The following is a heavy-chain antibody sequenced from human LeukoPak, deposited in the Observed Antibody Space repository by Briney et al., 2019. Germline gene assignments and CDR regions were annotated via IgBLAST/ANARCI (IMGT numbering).Heavy chain of an antibody. V-gene: IGHV1-2*02. CDR2: INPNSGGT. CDR3: ARDAGGVIPYYFDY. CDR1: GYTFTGYY. Sequence: ASVTVSCKASGYTFTGYYMHWVRQAPGQGLEWMGWINPNSGGTNYAQKFQGRVTMTRDTSISTAYMELSRLRSDDTAVYYCARDAGGVIPYYFDYWGQGTLVTVSS. J-gene: IGHJ4*02. D-gene: IGHD3-16*02.